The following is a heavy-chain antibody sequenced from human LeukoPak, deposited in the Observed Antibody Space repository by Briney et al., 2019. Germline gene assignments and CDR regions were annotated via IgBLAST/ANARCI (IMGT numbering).Heavy chain of an antibody. CDR2: INHSGST. CDR3: ARGGVEMATLGYFDY. D-gene: IGHD5-24*01. J-gene: IGHJ4*02. CDR1: GGSFSGYY. Sequence: SETLSLTCAVYGGSFSGYYWSWIRQPPGKGLEWIGEINHSGSTNYNPSLKSRVTISVDTSKNQFSLKLNSVTAADTAVYYCARGGVEMATLGYFDYWGQGTLVTVSS. V-gene: IGHV4-34*01.